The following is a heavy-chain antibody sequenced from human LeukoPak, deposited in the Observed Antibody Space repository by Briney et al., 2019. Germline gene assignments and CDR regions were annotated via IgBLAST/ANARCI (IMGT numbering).Heavy chain of an antibody. CDR3: ARALLWFDYYYMDV. Sequence: ASVKVSCKASGYTFTSYYMHWVRQAPGQGLEWMGIINPSGGSTSYAQKLQGRVTMTTDTSTSTAYMELRSLRSDDTAVYYCARALLWFDYYYMDVWGKGTTVTISS. V-gene: IGHV1-46*01. CDR1: GYTFTSYY. J-gene: IGHJ6*03. CDR2: INPSGGST. D-gene: IGHD3-10*01.